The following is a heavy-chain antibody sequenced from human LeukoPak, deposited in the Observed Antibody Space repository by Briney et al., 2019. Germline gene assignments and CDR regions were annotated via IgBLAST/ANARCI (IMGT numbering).Heavy chain of an antibody. CDR1: GGTFSSYA. CDR3: ARGRMVRGVIIKYYFDY. D-gene: IGHD3-10*01. J-gene: IGHJ4*02. CDR2: IIPILGIA. Sequence: GASVKVSCTASGGTFSSYAISWVRQAPGQGLEWLGRIIPILGIANYAQKFQGRVTITADKSTSTAYMELSSLRSEDTAVYYCARGRMVRGVIIKYYFDYWGRGTLVTVSS. V-gene: IGHV1-69*04.